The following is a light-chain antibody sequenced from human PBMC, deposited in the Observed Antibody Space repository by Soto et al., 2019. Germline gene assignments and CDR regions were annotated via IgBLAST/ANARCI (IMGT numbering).Light chain of an antibody. J-gene: IGKJ4*01. Sequence: DIQMTQSPSSLSASLGDRVTITCRASQSISSYLNWYQQKPGKAPKLLIYAASSLQSGVPSRFSGSGSGKDFTLTISSLQPEDFATYYCQQSYSTPLTSGGGIRVDIX. CDR2: AAS. V-gene: IGKV1-39*01. CDR3: QQSYSTPLT. CDR1: QSISSY.